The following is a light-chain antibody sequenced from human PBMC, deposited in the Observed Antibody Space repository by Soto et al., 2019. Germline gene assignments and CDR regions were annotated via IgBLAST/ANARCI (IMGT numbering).Light chain of an antibody. CDR1: QSVGSN. J-gene: IGKJ1*01. CDR3: QQYDTWWT. Sequence: EIVMTQSPATLSVSPGERATLPCRASQSVGSNLAWYQKKPGQAPRLLIYGASTRATGIPARFSGSGSGTEFTLTISSLQSEDFAVYYCQQYDTWWTFGQGTRVEIK. CDR2: GAS. V-gene: IGKV3-15*01.